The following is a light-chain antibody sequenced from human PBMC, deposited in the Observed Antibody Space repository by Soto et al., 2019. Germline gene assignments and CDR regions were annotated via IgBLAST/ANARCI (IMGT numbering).Light chain of an antibody. CDR2: FGS. CDR3: MQALQRLT. Sequence: EIVMTQSPLTLPVTPGEPASISCRSSQSLLYNNTYNYLDWYVQKPGQSPQLLIYFGSNRAPGVPDRFSGSGSGTDFTLKSNRVEAEDVGTYYCMQALQRLTFGQGTRLEIK. J-gene: IGKJ5*01. CDR1: QSLLYNNTYNY. V-gene: IGKV2-28*01.